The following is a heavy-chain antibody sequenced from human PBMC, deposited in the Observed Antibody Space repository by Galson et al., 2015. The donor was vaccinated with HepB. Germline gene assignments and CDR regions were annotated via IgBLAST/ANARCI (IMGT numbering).Heavy chain of an antibody. CDR3: ARDRPGVVVPAAMAYYYYGMDV. V-gene: IGHV1-18*04. CDR1: GYTFTSYG. D-gene: IGHD2-2*01. J-gene: IGHJ6*02. CDR2: RSAYNGNT. Sequence: SVKVSCKASGYTFTSYGISWVRQAPGQGLEWMGWRSAYNGNTNYAQKLQGRVTMTTATSTSTAYMELRSLRSDDTAVYYCARDRPGVVVPAAMAYYYYGMDVWGQGTTFTVSS.